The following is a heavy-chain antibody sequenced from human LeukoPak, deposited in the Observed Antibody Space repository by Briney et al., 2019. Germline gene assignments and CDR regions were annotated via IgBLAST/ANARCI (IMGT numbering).Heavy chain of an antibody. D-gene: IGHD2-21*01. Sequence: SETLSLTCTVSGYSIGSGHYWGWIRQPPGKGLEWIGSINHSGSAYYNPSLKSRVAISLDTSKNQFSLKLRSVTAADTAIYYCARGNSDRFPPYMDYWGQGILVIVSS. CDR1: GYSIGSGHY. CDR2: INHSGSA. V-gene: IGHV4-38-2*02. CDR3: ARGNSDRFPPYMDY. J-gene: IGHJ4*02.